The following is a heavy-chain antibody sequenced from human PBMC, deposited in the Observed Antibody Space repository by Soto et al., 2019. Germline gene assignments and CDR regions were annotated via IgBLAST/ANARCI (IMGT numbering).Heavy chain of an antibody. CDR1: GFTFSSYA. J-gene: IGHJ4*02. CDR2: ISYDGSNK. V-gene: IGHV3-30-3*01. CDR3: ARDPMGRYYGSGSYYFDY. Sequence: QVQLVESGGGVVQPGRSLRLSCAASGFTFSSYAMHWVRQAPGKGLEWVAVISYDGSNKYYADSVKGRFTISRDNSKNTXXPQMNSLRAEDTAVYYCARDPMGRYYGSGSYYFDYWGQGTLVTVSS. D-gene: IGHD3-10*01.